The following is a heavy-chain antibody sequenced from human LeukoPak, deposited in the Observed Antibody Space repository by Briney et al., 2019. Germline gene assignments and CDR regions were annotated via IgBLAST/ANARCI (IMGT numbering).Heavy chain of an antibody. CDR2: IIPIFGTA. J-gene: IGHJ5*02. CDR1: GGTFSSYA. Sequence: ASVKVSCKASGGTFSSYAISWVRQAPGQGLEWMGGIIPIFGTANYAQKFQGRVTITTDESTSTAYMELSSLRSEDTAVYYCARDLLYSSSWRVNWFDPWGQGTLVTVSS. D-gene: IGHD6-13*01. CDR3: ARDLLYSSSWRVNWFDP. V-gene: IGHV1-69*05.